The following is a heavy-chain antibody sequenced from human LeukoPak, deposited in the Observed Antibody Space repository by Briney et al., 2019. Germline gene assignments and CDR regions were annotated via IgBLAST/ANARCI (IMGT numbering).Heavy chain of an antibody. D-gene: IGHD3-16*02. CDR3: TRGGYTLTTIDY. Sequence: GGSLRLSCAASGFTFNNYWMHWVRQAPGKGLVWVSRINGDGSSTNYADSVRGRFTISRDNAKNTLNLQMNSLRAEDAAVYYCTRGGYTLTTIDYWGQGTLVTVSS. J-gene: IGHJ4*02. CDR2: INGDGSST. V-gene: IGHV3-74*01. CDR1: GFTFNNYW.